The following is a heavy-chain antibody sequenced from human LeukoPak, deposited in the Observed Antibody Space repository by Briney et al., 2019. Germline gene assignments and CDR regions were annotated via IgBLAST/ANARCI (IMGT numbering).Heavy chain of an antibody. D-gene: IGHD3-9*01. CDR2: IYYSGST. CDR3: ARCRNYDILTGYYSDAFDI. CDR1: GGSISSYY. J-gene: IGHJ3*02. Sequence: SETLSLTCTVFGGSISSYYWSWIRQPPGKGLEWIGYIYYSGSTNYNPSLKSRVTISVDTSKNQFSLKLSSVTAADTAVYYCARCRNYDILTGYYSDAFDIWGQGTMVTVSS. V-gene: IGHV4-59*01.